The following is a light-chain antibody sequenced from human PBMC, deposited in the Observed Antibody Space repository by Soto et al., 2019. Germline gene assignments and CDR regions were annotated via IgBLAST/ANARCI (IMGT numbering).Light chain of an antibody. J-gene: IGKJ1*01. Sequence: DIVLTQSPGTLSLSPGERATLSCRARQSVSNSYLAWYQQKPGQAPRLLIYGASSRATGIPDRFSGDGSGTDFTLTISRLEPEDFVVYYCQHYGTSPTWTFGQGTKVEVK. CDR1: QSVSNSY. CDR3: QHYGTSPTWT. V-gene: IGKV3-20*01. CDR2: GAS.